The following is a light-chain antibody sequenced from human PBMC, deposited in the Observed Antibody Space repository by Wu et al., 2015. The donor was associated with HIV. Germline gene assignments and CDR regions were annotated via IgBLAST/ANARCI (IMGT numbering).Light chain of an antibody. Sequence: IQLTQSPSSLSASVGDRVTITCRASQGVSSDLAWYQHKAGKPPKLLIYDASELQSGVPSRFSGSGSGTDFTLTISSLQPEDFATYYCQQSYSTPGFGPGSKVDIK. CDR3: QQSYSTPG. V-gene: IGKV1-39*01. CDR2: DAS. J-gene: IGKJ3*01. CDR1: QGVSSD.